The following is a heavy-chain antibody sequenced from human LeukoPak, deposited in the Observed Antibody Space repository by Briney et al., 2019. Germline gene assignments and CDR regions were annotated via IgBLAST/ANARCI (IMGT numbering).Heavy chain of an antibody. CDR2: ISAYNGNT. CDR3: ARDWYYDFWSGYYGDHDHNKFDP. D-gene: IGHD3-3*01. V-gene: IGHV1-18*01. CDR1: GYTFTSYG. J-gene: IGHJ5*02. Sequence: GASVKVSCKASGYTFTSYGISWVRQAPGQGREWMGWISAYNGNTNYAQKLQGRVTMTTDTSTSTAYMELRSLRSDDTAVYYCARDWYYDFWSGYYGDHDHNKFDPWGQGTLVTVSS.